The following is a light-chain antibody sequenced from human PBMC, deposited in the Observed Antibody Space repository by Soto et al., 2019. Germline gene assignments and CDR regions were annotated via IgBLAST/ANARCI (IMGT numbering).Light chain of an antibody. V-gene: IGKV1-39*01. Sequence: DIQMTQSPSSLSASVGDRVTITCRASQSISSYLNWYQQKPGKAPKLLIYAASSLQSGVPSRFSGSGSGTDLTLTISSLQPEDFATYYCQQSYSTLGTWTFDQGTKVEIK. CDR3: QQSYSTLGTWT. CDR2: AAS. J-gene: IGKJ1*01. CDR1: QSISSY.